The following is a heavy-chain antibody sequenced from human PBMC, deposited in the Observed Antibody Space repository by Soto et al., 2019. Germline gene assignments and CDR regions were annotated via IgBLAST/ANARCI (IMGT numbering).Heavy chain of an antibody. J-gene: IGHJ5*02. Sequence: GGSVRLSCAASGFTFRSFTMNWVRQAPGKGLEWVSTISSNSAYIYYTDALRGRFTISRDNAKNSLHLQMNSLRAEDTAVYYCTRDASRVRSARGWFDPCCPAPLVTVSS. CDR2: ISSNSAYI. V-gene: IGHV3-21*01. CDR3: TRDASRVRSARGWFDP. CDR1: GFTFRSFT. D-gene: IGHD6-25*01.